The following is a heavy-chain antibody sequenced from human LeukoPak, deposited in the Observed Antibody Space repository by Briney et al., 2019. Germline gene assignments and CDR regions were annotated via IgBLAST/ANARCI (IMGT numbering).Heavy chain of an antibody. J-gene: IGHJ4*02. CDR3: ARDLYYYDSSGYSSPLH. V-gene: IGHV1-18*01. CDR2: ISAYNGNT. Sequence: GASVKVSCKASGGTFSSYAISWVRQAPGQGLEWMGWISAYNGNTNYAQKLQGRVTMTTDTSTSTAYMELRSLRSDDTAVYYCARDLYYYDSSGYSSPLHWGQGTLVTVSS. CDR1: GGTFSSYA. D-gene: IGHD3-22*01.